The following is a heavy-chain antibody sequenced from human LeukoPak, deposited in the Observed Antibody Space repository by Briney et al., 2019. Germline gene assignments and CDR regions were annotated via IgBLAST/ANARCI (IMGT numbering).Heavy chain of an antibody. D-gene: IGHD1-26*01. Sequence: GGSLRLSCAASGFTFNDYGLSWVRQAPGKGLEWVSGINWNGGTAGYADSVRGRFTISRDNANNSLYLQMNSLRAEDTAVYFCARATWDPNYYYYMDVWGKGTTVTISS. V-gene: IGHV3-20*04. CDR3: ARATWDPNYYYYMDV. CDR2: INWNGGTA. J-gene: IGHJ6*03. CDR1: GFTFNDYG.